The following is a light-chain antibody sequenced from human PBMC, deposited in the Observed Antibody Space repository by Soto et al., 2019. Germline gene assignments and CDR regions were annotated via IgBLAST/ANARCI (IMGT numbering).Light chain of an antibody. CDR1: QSVSSY. J-gene: IGKJ5*01. Sequence: IVLTHSPATLSLSPWEIATLSCRASQSVSSYLAWYQQKPGQAPRLLIYDASNRATGVPARFSGSGSGTDFTLAISSLEPEDFALYYCQQRNNWPPITFGQGTRLEIK. V-gene: IGKV3-11*01. CDR2: DAS. CDR3: QQRNNWPPIT.